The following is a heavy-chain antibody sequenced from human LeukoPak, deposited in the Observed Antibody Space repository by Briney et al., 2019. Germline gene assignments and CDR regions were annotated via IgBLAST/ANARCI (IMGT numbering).Heavy chain of an antibody. CDR2: IYSGGST. V-gene: IGHV3-53*01. CDR3: AREFPASYYYDSSGYYFDY. Sequence: PGGSLRPSCAASGFTVSSNYMSWVRQAPGKGLEWVSVIYSGGSTYYADSVKGRFTISRDNSKNTLYLQMNSLRAEDTAVYYCAREFPASYYYDSSGYYFDYWGQGTLVTVSS. CDR1: GFTVSSNY. D-gene: IGHD3-22*01. J-gene: IGHJ4*02.